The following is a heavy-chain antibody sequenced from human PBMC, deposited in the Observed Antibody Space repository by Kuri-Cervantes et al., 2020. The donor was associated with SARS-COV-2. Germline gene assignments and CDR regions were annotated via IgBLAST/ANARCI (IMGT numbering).Heavy chain of an antibody. Sequence: GESLKISCAASGFTFSSYSMNWVCQAPGKGLEWVSSISSSSSYIYYADSVKGRFTISRDNAKNSLYLQMNSLRAEDTAVYYCAREAGLGWFDPWGQGTLVTVSS. CDR2: ISSSSSYI. CDR3: AREAGLGWFDP. D-gene: IGHD3-16*01. V-gene: IGHV3-21*01. J-gene: IGHJ5*02. CDR1: GFTFSSYS.